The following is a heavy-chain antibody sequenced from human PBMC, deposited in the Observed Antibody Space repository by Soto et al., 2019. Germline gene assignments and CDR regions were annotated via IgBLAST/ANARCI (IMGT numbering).Heavy chain of an antibody. Sequence: QVQLVQSGPEVKKPGASVKVSCKTSGYTFTSYGISWVRQAPGQGLEWMGWITTDKGKTTYAQKFQGRVTMTTDTSTSTAYMELRSLRSDDTAVYYXATRSPAFDYWGQGTLVTVSS. CDR1: GYTFTSYG. J-gene: IGHJ4*02. V-gene: IGHV1-18*01. CDR3: ATRSPAFDY. CDR2: ITTDKGKT.